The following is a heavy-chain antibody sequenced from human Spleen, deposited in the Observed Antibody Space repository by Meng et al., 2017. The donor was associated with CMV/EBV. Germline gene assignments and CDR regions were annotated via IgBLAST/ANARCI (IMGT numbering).Heavy chain of an antibody. Sequence: VSCKDSGYTFTTYGVSWVRQAPGQGLEWMGWISAYKGNTNYAQSLQGRVTMTTDTSRSTAYMEVRRLRSEDTAVYYCARLGSDALDSWGQGTLVTVSS. D-gene: IGHD3-16*01. CDR2: ISAYKGNT. J-gene: IGHJ4*02. CDR3: ARLGSDALDS. V-gene: IGHV1-18*01. CDR1: GYTFTTYG.